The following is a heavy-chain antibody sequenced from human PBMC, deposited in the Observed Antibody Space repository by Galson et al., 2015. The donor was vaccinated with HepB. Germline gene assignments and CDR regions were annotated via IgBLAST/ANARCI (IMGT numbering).Heavy chain of an antibody. J-gene: IGHJ4*02. D-gene: IGHD7-27*01. Sequence: SLRLSCAASGFTFSNYAMSWVRQAPGKGLEWVSAISDSGASTYYADSVKGRFTISRANSKKTLYLQMNSLRSEDTAVCYCAKGASGDGNFDCWGPGTLVTASS. V-gene: IGHV3-23*01. CDR2: ISDSGAST. CDR1: GFTFSNYA. CDR3: AKGASGDGNFDC.